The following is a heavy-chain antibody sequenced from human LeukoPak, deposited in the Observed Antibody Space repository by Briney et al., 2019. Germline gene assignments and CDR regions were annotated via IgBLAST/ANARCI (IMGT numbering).Heavy chain of an antibody. V-gene: IGHV4-59*01. CDR1: GGSLNNFY. J-gene: IGHJ4*02. D-gene: IGHD3-3*01. Sequence: SETLSLTCTVSGGSLNNFYWSWIRQPPGKGLEWIGYIYYSGSTNYNPSLKSRVTISVDTSKNQFSLKLSSVTAADTAVYYCARGAPAYYDFWSGYSTFDYWGQGTLVTVSS. CDR3: ARGAPAYYDFWSGYSTFDY. CDR2: IYYSGST.